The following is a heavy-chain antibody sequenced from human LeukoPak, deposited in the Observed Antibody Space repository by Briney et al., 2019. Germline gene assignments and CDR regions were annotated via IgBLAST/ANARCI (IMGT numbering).Heavy chain of an antibody. Sequence: PGGSLRLSCAASGFTFSSYAMHWVRQAPGKGLEWVAVISYDGSNKYYADSVKGRFTISRDNSKNTLYLQMNSLRAEDTAVYYCAKALIGWGQGTLVTVSS. CDR2: ISYDGSNK. V-gene: IGHV3-30-3*01. D-gene: IGHD3-22*01. CDR1: GFTFSSYA. J-gene: IGHJ4*02. CDR3: AKALIG.